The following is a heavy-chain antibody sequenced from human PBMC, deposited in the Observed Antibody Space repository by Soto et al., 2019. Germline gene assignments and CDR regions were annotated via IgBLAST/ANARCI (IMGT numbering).Heavy chain of an antibody. CDR3: AKDPYPITIFGVVIDY. CDR1: GFTFSSYA. J-gene: IGHJ4*02. V-gene: IGHV3-23*01. D-gene: IGHD3-3*01. CDR2: ISGSGGST. Sequence: PGGSLRLSCAASGFTFSSYAMSWVRQAPGKGLEWVSAISGSGGSTYYADSVKGRFTISRDNSKNTLYLQMNSLRAEDTAVYYCAKDPYPITIFGVVIDYWGQGTLVTVSS.